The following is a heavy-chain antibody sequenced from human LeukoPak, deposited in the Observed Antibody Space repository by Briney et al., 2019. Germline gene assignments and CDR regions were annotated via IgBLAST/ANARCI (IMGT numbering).Heavy chain of an antibody. V-gene: IGHV4-59*01. Sequence: PSETLSLTCTVSGGSMSSYYWSWIRQPPGKGLEWIGYIFYRDNTNYNPSLNSRVTISVDTSKNQFSPKLSSVTTADTAVYYCARALPWGTIDAFNIWGQGTMVTVSS. J-gene: IGHJ3*02. CDR2: IFYRDNT. D-gene: IGHD3-16*01. CDR1: GGSMSSYY. CDR3: ARALPWGTIDAFNI.